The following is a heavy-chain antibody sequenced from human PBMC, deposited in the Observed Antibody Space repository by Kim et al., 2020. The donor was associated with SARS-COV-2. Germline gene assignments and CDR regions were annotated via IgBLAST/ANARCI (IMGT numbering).Heavy chain of an antibody. D-gene: IGHD4-17*01. CDR1: GGSISSSNW. CDR2: IYHSGST. CDR3: ARSSEHDYGDRLDY. V-gene: IGHV4-4*02. J-gene: IGHJ4*02. Sequence: SETLSLTCAVSGGSISSSNWWSWVRQPPGKGLEWIGEIYHSGSTNYNPSLKSRVTISVDKSKNQFSLKLSSVTAADTAVYYCARSSEHDYGDRLDYWGQGTLVTVSS.